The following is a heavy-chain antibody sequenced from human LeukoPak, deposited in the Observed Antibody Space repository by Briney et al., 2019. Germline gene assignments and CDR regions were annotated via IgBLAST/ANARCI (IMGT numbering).Heavy chain of an antibody. Sequence: SETLSLTCTVSGGSISSYYWSWIRQPPGKGLEWIGYIYYSGSTNYNPSLKSRVTISVDTSKNQCSRKLSSVTAADTAVYYCAVTYYDFWSVYFYIDYRGQGTLGTVSS. V-gene: IGHV4-59*01. J-gene: IGHJ4*02. CDR3: AVTYYDFWSVYFYIDY. D-gene: IGHD3-3*01. CDR2: IYYSGST. CDR1: GGSISSYY.